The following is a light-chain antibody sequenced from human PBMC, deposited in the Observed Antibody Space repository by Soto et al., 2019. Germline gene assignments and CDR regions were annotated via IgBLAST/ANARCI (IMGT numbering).Light chain of an antibody. CDR3: SSYTSSSTTPYV. CDR1: SSDIGAYNY. CDR2: EVI. Sequence: QSALTQPASVSGSPGQSITISCTGTSSDIGAYNYVSWYRQHPGKAPKLMIYEVINRPSGVSNRFSGSKSGNTASLTISGLQPEDEADDDCSSYTSSSTTPYVFGTGTKLTVL. V-gene: IGLV2-14*01. J-gene: IGLJ1*01.